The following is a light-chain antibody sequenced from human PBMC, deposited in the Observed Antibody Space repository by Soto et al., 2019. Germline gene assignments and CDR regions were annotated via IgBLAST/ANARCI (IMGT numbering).Light chain of an antibody. Sequence: EIVLTQSPGTLSLSPGERATLSCRASQSVSRNYLAWYQQEPGQAPRLLIYAASNRATGIPDRFRGSGSGTDFSLTISRLEPEDFAVYYCQQYGSSRTFGQGTKVDIK. CDR2: AAS. CDR3: QQYGSSRT. CDR1: QSVSRNY. V-gene: IGKV3-20*01. J-gene: IGKJ1*01.